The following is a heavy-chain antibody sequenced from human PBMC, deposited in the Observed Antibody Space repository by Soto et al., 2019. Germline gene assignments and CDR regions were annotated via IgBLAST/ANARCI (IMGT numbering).Heavy chain of an antibody. D-gene: IGHD6-19*01. J-gene: IGHJ4*02. CDR1: GGSISSYY. V-gene: IGHV4-59*08. Sequence: SETLSLTCTVSGGSISSYYWSWIRQPPGKGLEWIGYIYYSGSTNYNPSLKSRVTISVDTSKNQFSLKLSSVTAADTAVYYCARQGIAVGLFDYWGQGTLVTVSS. CDR2: IYYSGST. CDR3: ARQGIAVGLFDY.